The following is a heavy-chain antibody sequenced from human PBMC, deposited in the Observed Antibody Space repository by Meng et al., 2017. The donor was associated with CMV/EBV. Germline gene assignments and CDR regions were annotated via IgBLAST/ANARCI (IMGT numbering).Heavy chain of an antibody. D-gene: IGHD2-2*01. Sequence: ASVKVSCKASGYTFTGYYMHWVRQAPGQGLEWMGWINPNSGGTNYAQKFQGRVTMTRDTSISTAYMELSRLRSEDTAVYYCAREAEGKQYQLPTGYWGQGTLVTVSS. CDR2: INPNSGGT. CDR1: GYTFTGYY. CDR3: AREAEGKQYQLPTGY. V-gene: IGHV1-2*02. J-gene: IGHJ4*02.